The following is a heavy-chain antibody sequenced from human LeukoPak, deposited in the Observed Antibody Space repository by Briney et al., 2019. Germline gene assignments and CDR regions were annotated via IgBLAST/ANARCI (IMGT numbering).Heavy chain of an antibody. CDR1: GFTFTNYA. Sequence: GGSLRLSCVASGFTFTNYAMSWVRQAPGKGLEWVSGITGSDGSSYYADSVKGRFTISRDNSKNTLYLQVNSLRAEDTAVYYSAKWGDYDILTGYYVPDYWGQGTLVTVSS. CDR3: AKWGDYDILTGYYVPDY. V-gene: IGHV3-23*01. J-gene: IGHJ4*02. D-gene: IGHD3-9*01. CDR2: ITGSDGSS.